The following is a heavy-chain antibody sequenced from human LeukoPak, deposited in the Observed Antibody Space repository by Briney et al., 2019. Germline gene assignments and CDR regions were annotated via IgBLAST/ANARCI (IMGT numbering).Heavy chain of an antibody. V-gene: IGHV3-30*18. J-gene: IGHJ4*02. Sequence: GRSLRLSCAASGCTFSSYGMHWVRQAPGKGLEWVAVISYDGSNKYYADSVKGRFTISRDNSKNTLYLQMNSLRAEDTAVYYCAKAALLGPRDYVYYFDYWGQGTLVTVSS. D-gene: IGHD3-16*01. CDR2: ISYDGSNK. CDR3: AKAALLGPRDYVYYFDY. CDR1: GCTFSSYG.